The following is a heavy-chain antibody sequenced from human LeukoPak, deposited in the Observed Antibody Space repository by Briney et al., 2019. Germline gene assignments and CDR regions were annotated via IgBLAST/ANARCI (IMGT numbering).Heavy chain of an antibody. CDR3: ARQRVDGVVTAIDY. J-gene: IGHJ4*02. D-gene: IGHD2-21*02. V-gene: IGHV5-51*01. CDR2: IWPGDSDT. Sequence: GESLQISCQGSGYSFTTYWIGWVRQMPGKGLEWMGIIWPGDSDTRYSPSFQGQVTISADKSISTAYLQWSSLKASDTAMYYCARQRVDGVVTAIDYWGQGTLVTVSS. CDR1: GYSFTTYW.